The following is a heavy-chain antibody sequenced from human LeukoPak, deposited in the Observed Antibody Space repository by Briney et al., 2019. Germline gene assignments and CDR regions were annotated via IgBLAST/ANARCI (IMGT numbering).Heavy chain of an antibody. CDR2: IKSKTDGGTT. CDR3: TSHQSGYSYGYGNDY. J-gene: IGHJ4*02. D-gene: IGHD5-18*01. V-gene: IGHV3-15*01. Sequence: GGSLRLSCAASGFTFSNAWMSWVRQAPGKGLEWVGRIKSKTDGGTTDYAAPVKGRFTISRDDSKNTLYLQMNSLKTEDTAVYYCTSHQSGYSYGYGNDYWGQGTLVTVSS. CDR1: GFTFSNAW.